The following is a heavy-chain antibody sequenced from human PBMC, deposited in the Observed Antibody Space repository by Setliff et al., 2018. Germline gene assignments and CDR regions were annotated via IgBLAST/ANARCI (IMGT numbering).Heavy chain of an antibody. CDR1: GYSISSGYY. CDR3: ARTNYYDSSTYFNWFDP. CDR2: ICHSGST. Sequence: SETLSLTCAVSGYSISSGYYWGWIRQPPGKGLEWIGSICHSGSTYYNPSLKSRVTMSVDTSKNQFSLKLSSVTAADTAVYYCARTNYYDSSTYFNWFDPWGQGTLVTVSS. V-gene: IGHV4-38-2*01. D-gene: IGHD3-22*01. J-gene: IGHJ5*02.